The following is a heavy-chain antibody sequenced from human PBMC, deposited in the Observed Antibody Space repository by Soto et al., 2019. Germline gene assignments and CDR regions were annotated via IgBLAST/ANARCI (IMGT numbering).Heavy chain of an antibody. Sequence: GASVKVSCKASGYTFTCYYMHWVRQAPGQGLEWMGWINPNSGGTNYAQKFQGWVTMTRDTSISTAYMELSRLRSDDTAVYYCAREYDYGDIHYYGMDVWGQGTTVTVSS. CDR2: INPNSGGT. J-gene: IGHJ6*02. V-gene: IGHV1-2*04. CDR1: GYTFTCYY. D-gene: IGHD4-17*01. CDR3: AREYDYGDIHYYGMDV.